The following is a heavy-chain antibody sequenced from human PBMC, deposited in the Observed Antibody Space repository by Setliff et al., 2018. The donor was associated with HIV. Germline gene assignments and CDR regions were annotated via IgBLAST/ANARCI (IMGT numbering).Heavy chain of an antibody. Sequence: SETLSLTCAVYGGSFSAYYWSWIRQSPGKGLEWIGEINHRGSTNYNPSLKSRVTISVDTSKNQFSLKLSSVTAADTAVYYCARHDSGGYYSLDYWGQGTLVTVSS. J-gene: IGHJ4*02. V-gene: IGHV4-34*01. CDR1: GGSFSAYY. CDR2: INHRGST. CDR3: ARHDSGGYYSLDY. D-gene: IGHD3-22*01.